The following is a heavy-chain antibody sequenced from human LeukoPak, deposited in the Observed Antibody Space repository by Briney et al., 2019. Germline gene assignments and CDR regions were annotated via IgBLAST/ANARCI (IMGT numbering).Heavy chain of an antibody. CDR3: ATYRQVLLPFES. CDR2: VFPSSGEI. D-gene: IGHD2-8*02. V-gene: IGHV3-23*01. CDR1: GFTFSTFA. J-gene: IGHJ4*02. Sequence: TGGTLRLSCEGSGFTFSTFAMIWERQPQGKGLEWGSSVFPSSGEIHYEDSVRGRFTISRDKSKSSLSLQMNSLRAEDTAIYYCATYRQVLLPFESWGQGTLVTVSS.